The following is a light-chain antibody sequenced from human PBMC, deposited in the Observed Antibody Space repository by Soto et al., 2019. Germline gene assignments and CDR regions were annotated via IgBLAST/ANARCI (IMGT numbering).Light chain of an antibody. CDR3: QQYGSSPGT. J-gene: IGKJ2*02. V-gene: IGKV3-20*01. Sequence: EIVLTQSPGTLSLSPGETATLSCRASQSVSCNFLAWYQQKPGQAPTILISGASSRSTGIPDRFSGSGSGTDFTLTISRLEPEDFALYSCQQYGSSPGTFGQGTKLEIK. CDR1: QSVSCNF. CDR2: GAS.